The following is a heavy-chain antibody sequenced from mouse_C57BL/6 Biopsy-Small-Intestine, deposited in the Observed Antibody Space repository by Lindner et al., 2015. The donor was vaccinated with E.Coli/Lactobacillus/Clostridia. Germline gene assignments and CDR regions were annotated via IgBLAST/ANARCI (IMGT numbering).Heavy chain of an antibody. CDR2: INPYNGGT. D-gene: IGHD2-4*01. Sequence: VQLQESGPVLVKPGASVKMSCKASGYTFTDYYMNWVKQSHGKSLEWIGVINPYNGGTSYNQKFKGKATLTVDKSSSTAYMELNSLTSEDSAVYYCARVYDYDTAMDYWGQGTSVTVSS. CDR1: GYTFTDYY. V-gene: IGHV1-19*01. J-gene: IGHJ4*01. CDR3: ARVYDYDTAMDY.